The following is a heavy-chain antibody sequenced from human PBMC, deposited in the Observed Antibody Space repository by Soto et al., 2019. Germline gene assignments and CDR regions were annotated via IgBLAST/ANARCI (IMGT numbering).Heavy chain of an antibody. J-gene: IGHJ3*02. Sequence: QVQLVQSGAEVKTPGASVKVSCKASGYTITKSGISWVRQAPGQGLEWMGWISGNNGDRNYAQKLQGRVTMTADTSTSTVGLELRSLRLADTAVYYCARAPAGYCSATLCWFSAFDIWGQGTVVTVSS. CDR2: ISGNNGDR. D-gene: IGHD2-15*01. CDR1: GYTITKSG. CDR3: ARAPAGYCSATLCWFSAFDI. V-gene: IGHV1-18*01.